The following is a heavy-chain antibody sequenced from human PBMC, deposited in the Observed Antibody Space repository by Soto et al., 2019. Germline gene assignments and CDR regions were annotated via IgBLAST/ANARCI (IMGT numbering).Heavy chain of an antibody. CDR2: IWYDGSNK. V-gene: IGHV3-33*01. D-gene: IGHD6-19*01. J-gene: IGHJ5*02. Sequence: QVQLVESGGGVVQPGRSLRLSCAASGFTFSSYGMHWVRQAPGKGLEWVAVIWYDGSNKYYADSVKGRFTISRDNSKNKLYLQMTSLRAEDTAVYYCARDGEQWLVRGWFDPWGQGTLVTVSS. CDR1: GFTFSSYG. CDR3: ARDGEQWLVRGWFDP.